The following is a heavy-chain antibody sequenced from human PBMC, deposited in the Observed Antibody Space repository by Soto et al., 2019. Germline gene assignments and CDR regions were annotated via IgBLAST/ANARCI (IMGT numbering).Heavy chain of an antibody. J-gene: IGHJ6*02. CDR1: GFTFSTYG. CDR3: ATDGAAGSVMEV. V-gene: IGHV3-21*01. CDR2: ISSGSEYI. Sequence: EMQLVESGGGLVKPGGSLRLSCAASGFTFSTYGMNWVRQAPGKGLEWVSSISSGSEYIYYADSLKGRLTISRDNARNSVYLQLNSLRAEDTAVYYCATDGAAGSVMEVWGQGTTVSVSS. D-gene: IGHD6-13*01.